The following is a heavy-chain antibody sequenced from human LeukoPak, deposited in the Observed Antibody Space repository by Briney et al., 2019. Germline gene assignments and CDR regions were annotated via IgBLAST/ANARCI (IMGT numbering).Heavy chain of an antibody. CDR3: ARDYDSSGYYSFQH. D-gene: IGHD3-22*01. J-gene: IGHJ1*01. CDR1: GFSFSRYW. Sequence: GGSLRLSCAASGFSFSRYWMHWVRQGPGKGLVWVSRISTDGSSTDYADSVKGRFTISRENAKNTLYLQMNSLRAEDTAVYYCARDYDSSGYYSFQHWGQGTLVTVSP. CDR2: ISTDGSST. V-gene: IGHV3-74*01.